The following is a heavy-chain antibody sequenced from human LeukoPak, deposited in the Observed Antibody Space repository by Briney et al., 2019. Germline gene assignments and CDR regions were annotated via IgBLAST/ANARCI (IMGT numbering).Heavy chain of an antibody. J-gene: IGHJ4*02. CDR3: AREDSNYYGSGSYSY. Sequence: SETLSLTCTVSGGSISSYYWSWIRQPPGKGLEWIGYIYYSGNTNYNPSLKSRVTISVDTSKNQFSLKLSSVTAADTAVYYCAREDSNYYGSGSYSYWGQGTLVTVSS. CDR1: GGSISSYY. V-gene: IGHV4-59*01. D-gene: IGHD3-10*01. CDR2: IYYSGNT.